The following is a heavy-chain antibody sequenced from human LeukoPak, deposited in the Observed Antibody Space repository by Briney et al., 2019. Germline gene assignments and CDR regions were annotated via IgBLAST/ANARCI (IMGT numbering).Heavy chain of an antibody. D-gene: IGHD6-13*01. CDR3: AREGGIAAAGTPSAFDI. CDR1: GFPFSGYW. J-gene: IGHJ3*02. Sequence: KPGGSLRLSCAASGFPFSGYWMHWVRQAPGKGLVWVSRIDDDGAGTTYADSVKGRFTISRDNAKNTLYLQMNSLRVEDTAVYYCAREGGIAAAGTPSAFDIWGQGTMVTVSS. CDR2: IDDDGAGT. V-gene: IGHV3-74*01.